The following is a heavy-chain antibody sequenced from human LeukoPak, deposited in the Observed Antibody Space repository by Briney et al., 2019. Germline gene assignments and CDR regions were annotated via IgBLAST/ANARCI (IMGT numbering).Heavy chain of an antibody. CDR1: GGSYSGYH. D-gene: IGHD3-10*01. CDR2: INHSGST. V-gene: IGHV4-34*01. CDR3: AGETYYYYYMDV. J-gene: IGHJ6*03. Sequence: SETLSLTCAVYGGSYSGYHWSWIRQPPGKGLEWIGEINHSGSTNYNPSLKSRVTISVDTSKNQFSLKLSSVTAADTAVYYCAGETYYYYYMDVWGKGTTVTVSS.